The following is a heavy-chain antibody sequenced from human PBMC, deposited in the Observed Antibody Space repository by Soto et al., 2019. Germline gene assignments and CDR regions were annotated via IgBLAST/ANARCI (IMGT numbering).Heavy chain of an antibody. Sequence: QGQLVESGGGVVQPGTSLRLSCAASGISISSYGMHWVRQAPGKGLEWVAVIWFDGRNQYYADSVKGRFTISRDTSKNTLYLQMNSLRVEDTAVYYFTGAAAEGWFDPWGQGTLVTVSS. CDR2: IWFDGRNQ. CDR1: GISISSYG. V-gene: IGHV3-33*01. J-gene: IGHJ5*02. D-gene: IGHD6-13*01. CDR3: TGAAAEGWFDP.